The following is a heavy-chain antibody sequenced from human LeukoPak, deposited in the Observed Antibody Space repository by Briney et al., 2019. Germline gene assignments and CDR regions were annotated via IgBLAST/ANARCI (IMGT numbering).Heavy chain of an antibody. V-gene: IGHV3-23*01. CDR2: ISGSGGNT. Sequence: GGSLRLSCAASGFTFSSYAMSWVRQAPGKGLEWVSAISGSGGNTYYADSVKGRFTISRDNSKNTLYLQMNSLRAEDTAVYYCAKPGLALRYYFDYWGQGTLVTVSS. CDR1: GFTFSSYA. D-gene: IGHD3/OR15-3a*01. CDR3: AKPGLALRYYFDY. J-gene: IGHJ4*02.